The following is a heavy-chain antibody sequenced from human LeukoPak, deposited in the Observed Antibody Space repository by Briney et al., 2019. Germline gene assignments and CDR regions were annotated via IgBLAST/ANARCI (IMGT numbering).Heavy chain of an antibody. CDR3: ARDKTEGPTTFNY. V-gene: IGHV3-7*01. CDR1: GFTFSSYW. J-gene: IGHJ4*02. D-gene: IGHD1-26*01. Sequence: GGSLRLSCVASGFTFSSYWMSWVRQAPGKGLEWVANIKQDVSETRYVDSVKGRFTISRDNAKNSLYLHMNSLRAEDTAVYYCARDKTEGPTTFNYWGQGILVTVSS. CDR2: IKQDVSET.